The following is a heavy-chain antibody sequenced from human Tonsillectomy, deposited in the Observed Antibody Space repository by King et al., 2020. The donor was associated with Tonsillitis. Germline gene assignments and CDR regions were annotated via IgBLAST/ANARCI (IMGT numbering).Heavy chain of an antibody. J-gene: IGHJ4*02. CDR1: GFTFSSYG. Sequence: VQLVESGGGVVQPGRSLRLSCAASGFTFSSYGMHWVRQAPGKGLEWVAVISYDGSNKNYADSVKGRFTISRDNSKNTLYLQMNSLRAEDTAVFYCAKDQRYCSGGLCSDIDYWGQGTLVTVSS. CDR2: ISYDGSNK. CDR3: AKDQRYCSGGLCSDIDY. V-gene: IGHV3-30*18. D-gene: IGHD2-15*01.